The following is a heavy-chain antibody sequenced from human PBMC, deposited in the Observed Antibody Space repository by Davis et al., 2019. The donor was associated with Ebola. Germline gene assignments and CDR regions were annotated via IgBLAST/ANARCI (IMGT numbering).Heavy chain of an antibody. CDR2: INPNSGGT. V-gene: IGHV1-2*04. J-gene: IGHJ6*02. Sequence: ASVKVSCKASGYTFTGYYMHWVRQAPGQGLEWMGWINPNSGGTNYAQKFQGWVTMTRDTSISTAYMELSRLRSDDTAVYYCARAVEYYYYGMDVWGQGTTVTVSS. CDR1: GYTFTGYY. CDR3: ARAVEYYYYGMDV.